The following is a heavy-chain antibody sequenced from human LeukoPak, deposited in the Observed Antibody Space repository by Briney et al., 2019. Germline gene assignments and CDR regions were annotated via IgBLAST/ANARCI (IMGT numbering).Heavy chain of an antibody. CDR3: AGGTGYYFDY. D-gene: IGHD3-16*01. V-gene: IGHV1-69*05. CDR1: GGTFSSYA. J-gene: IGHJ4*02. Sequence: SVKVSCKASGGTFSSYAISWVRQAPGQGLEWMGGIIPIFGTANYAQKCRGRVTITTDESTSTAYMELSSLRSEDTAVYYCAGGTGYYFDYWGQGTLVTVSS. CDR2: IIPIFGTA.